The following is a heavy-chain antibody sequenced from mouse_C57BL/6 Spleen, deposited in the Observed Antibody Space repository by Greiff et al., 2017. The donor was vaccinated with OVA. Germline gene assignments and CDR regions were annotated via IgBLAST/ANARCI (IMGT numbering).Heavy chain of an antibody. V-gene: IGHV5-9-1*02. CDR3: TRDRVYYGNYYAMDY. CDR2: ISSGGDYI. Sequence: EVKVVESGAGLVKPGGSLKLSCAASGFTFSSYAMSWVRQTPEKRLEWVAYISSGGDYIYYADTVKGRFTISRDNARNTLYLQMSSLKSEDTAMYYCTRDRVYYGNYYAMDYWGQGTSVTVSS. J-gene: IGHJ4*01. CDR1: GFTFSSYA. D-gene: IGHD2-1*01.